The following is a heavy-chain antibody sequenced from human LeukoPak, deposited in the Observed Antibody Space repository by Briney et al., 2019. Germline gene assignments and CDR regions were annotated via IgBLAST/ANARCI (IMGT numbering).Heavy chain of an antibody. CDR2: IWYDGSNK. V-gene: IGHV3-33*01. CDR3: ARAYYDSSVSYFDY. D-gene: IGHD3-22*01. Sequence: PGGSLRLSCAASGFTFSSYGMHWVRQAPGKGLEWVAVIWYDGSNKYYADSVKGRFTISRDNSKNTLYLQMNSLRAEDTAVYYCARAYYDSSVSYFDYWGQGTLVTVSS. CDR1: GFTFSSYG. J-gene: IGHJ4*02.